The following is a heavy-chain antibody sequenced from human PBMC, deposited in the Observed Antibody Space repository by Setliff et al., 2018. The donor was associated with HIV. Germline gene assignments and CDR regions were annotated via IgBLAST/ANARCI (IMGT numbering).Heavy chain of an antibody. J-gene: IGHJ1*01. D-gene: IGHD6-13*01. CDR3: ARVPTSSWYVSTQRTKEYFHH. Sequence: SETLSLTCTVSGGSIKSSSYYWGWIRQPPGKGLEWIGSIYYSGNTYYNPSLKSRVTISEDTSRNQFSLRLSSVTAADTAIYYCARVPTSSWYVSTQRTKEYFHHWGQGTLVTVSS. V-gene: IGHV4-39*07. CDR2: IYYSGNT. CDR1: GGSIKSSSYY.